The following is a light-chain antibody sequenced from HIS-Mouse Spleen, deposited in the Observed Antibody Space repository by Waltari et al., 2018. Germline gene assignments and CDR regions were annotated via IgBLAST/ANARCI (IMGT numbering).Light chain of an antibody. CDR3: GTWDSSLSAVV. Sequence: QSVLTQPPSVSAAPGQKVTIPCPGSSSNIGNNYVSWYQQLPGTAPKLRIYDNNTGPSGIPARCSGSKAGTSATLGITGLQTGDEADYYCGTWDSSLSAVVFGGGTKLTVL. CDR1: SSNIGNNY. J-gene: IGLJ2*01. V-gene: IGLV1-51*01. CDR2: DNN.